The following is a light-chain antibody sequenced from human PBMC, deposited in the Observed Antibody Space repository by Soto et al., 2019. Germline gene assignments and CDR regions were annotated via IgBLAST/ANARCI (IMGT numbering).Light chain of an antibody. CDR2: VAS. V-gene: IGKV3-15*01. Sequence: EIVMTQSPATLSVSPGERATLSCRASQSVSSNLAWYQQKPGQTPELLIYVASTRATGIPARFSGSGSGTEFTLTISSLQSEDFAVYYCPEYNVWPLTFGGGTKVEFK. J-gene: IGKJ4*01. CDR3: PEYNVWPLT. CDR1: QSVSSN.